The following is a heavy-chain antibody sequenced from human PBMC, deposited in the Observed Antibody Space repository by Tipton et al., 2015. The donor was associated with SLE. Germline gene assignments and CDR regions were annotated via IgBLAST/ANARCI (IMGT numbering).Heavy chain of an antibody. CDR2: IYYSGST. CDR1: GGSFSGYY. CDR3: ARGVQQPSPFDP. D-gene: IGHD6-13*01. V-gene: IGHV4-59*01. J-gene: IGHJ5*02. Sequence: TLSLTCAVYGGSFSGYYWSWIRQPPGKGLEWIGYIYYSGSTNYNPSLKSRVTISVDMSKTQFSLKLSSVTAADTAVYYCARGVQQPSPFDPWGPGTLVTVSS.